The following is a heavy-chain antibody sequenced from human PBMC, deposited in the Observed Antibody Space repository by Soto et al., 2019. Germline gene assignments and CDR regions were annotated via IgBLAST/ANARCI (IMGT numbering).Heavy chain of an antibody. D-gene: IGHD6-19*01. V-gene: IGHV1-2*02. CDR2: INPDSGGT. J-gene: IGHJ4*02. Sequence: ASVKVSYKASGYIFTAYYMHWVRQAPGQGPEWMGWINPDSGGTSYAPKFQGRVTMTRDTSSSTAYMELRRLRSDDTALYYCARDVAGDDYFDYWGQGTLVTVSS. CDR1: GYIFTAYY. CDR3: ARDVAGDDYFDY.